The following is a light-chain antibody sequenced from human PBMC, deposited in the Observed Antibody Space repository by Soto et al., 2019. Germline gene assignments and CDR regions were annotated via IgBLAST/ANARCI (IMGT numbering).Light chain of an antibody. Sequence: QSVLTQPPSASGTPGRRVAWSCCGCGSKIGGHVVNCNQQVPGTAPKLLIYTSKQGPSGVLARFSDSMSGTSAYLAISGLKSEDEADYYCAAWDGSLQSWVFGGGTKVTVL. CDR1: GSKIGGHV. CDR2: TSK. CDR3: AAWDGSLQSWV. J-gene: IGLJ3*02. V-gene: IGLV1-44*01.